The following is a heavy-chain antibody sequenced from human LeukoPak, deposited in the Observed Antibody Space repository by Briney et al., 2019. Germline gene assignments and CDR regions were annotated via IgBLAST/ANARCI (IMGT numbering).Heavy chain of an antibody. CDR1: GFTFSSYA. CDR2: ISGSGGST. Sequence: GASLRLSCAASGFTFSSYAMSWVRQAPGKGLEWVSAISGSGGSTYYADSVKGRFTISRDNSKNTLYLQMNSLRAEGTAVYYCAKDQYQLLYETWGQGTLVTVSS. CDR3: AKDQYQLLYET. D-gene: IGHD2-2*02. J-gene: IGHJ5*02. V-gene: IGHV3-23*01.